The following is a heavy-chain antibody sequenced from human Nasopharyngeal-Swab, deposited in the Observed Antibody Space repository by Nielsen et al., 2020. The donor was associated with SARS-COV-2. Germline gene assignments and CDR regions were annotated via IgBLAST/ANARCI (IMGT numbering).Heavy chain of an antibody. CDR1: GGTFSSYA. D-gene: IGHD3-16*01. J-gene: IGHJ6*03. CDR2: IISIFGTA. Sequence: SVKVSGKASGGTFSSYAISWVRQAPGQGLEWMGGIISIFGTANYAQKFQGRVTITADKSTSTAYIGLSSLRSEDTAVYYCARCMGSGGYYYYHYYMDVWGKGTTVTVSS. CDR3: ARCMGSGGYYYYHYYMDV. V-gene: IGHV1-69*06.